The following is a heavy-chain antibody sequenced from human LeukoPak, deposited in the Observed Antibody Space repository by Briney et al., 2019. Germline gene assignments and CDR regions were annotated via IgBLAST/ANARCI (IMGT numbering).Heavy chain of an antibody. V-gene: IGHV3-23*01. J-gene: IGHJ4*02. Sequence: GGSLRLSCAASGFTFSSYAMSWVRQAPGKGLEWVSAISGSGGSTYYADSVKGRFTISRDNTKNSLYLQMNSLRAEDTAVYYCARSGLSRFGFWGQGTLVTVSS. CDR3: ARSGLSRFGF. CDR2: ISGSGGST. CDR1: GFTFSSYA. D-gene: IGHD2/OR15-2a*01.